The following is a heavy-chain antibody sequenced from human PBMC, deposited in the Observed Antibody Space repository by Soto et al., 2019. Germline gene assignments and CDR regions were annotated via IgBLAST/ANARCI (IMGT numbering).Heavy chain of an antibody. CDR2: VSGSSSYI. D-gene: IGHD4-17*01. J-gene: IGHJ3*01. CDR3: ARDLRGHYGP. Sequence: GGSLRLSCEGSGFNFRNFNMIWVRQAPGKGLEWVSSVSGSSSYIYYADSVKGRFTVSRDNANNLVFLQMNGLRPEDTAMYYCARDLRGHYGPWGQGAMVTVSS. V-gene: IGHV3-21*06. CDR1: GFNFRNFN.